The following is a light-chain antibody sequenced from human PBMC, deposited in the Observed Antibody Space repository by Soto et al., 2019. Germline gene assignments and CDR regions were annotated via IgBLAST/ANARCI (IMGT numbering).Light chain of an antibody. CDR2: KAS. J-gene: IGKJ1*01. Sequence: DIQMTQSPSTLSASVGDRVAITCRAGQSISAWLAWYQQKPGKAPRLLIYKASSLEIGVPSRFSASGSGTEFTLTISSLQPDDVATYYCQQYNEYSWTYGQGTKVDIK. CDR3: QQYNEYSWT. CDR1: QSISAW. V-gene: IGKV1-5*03.